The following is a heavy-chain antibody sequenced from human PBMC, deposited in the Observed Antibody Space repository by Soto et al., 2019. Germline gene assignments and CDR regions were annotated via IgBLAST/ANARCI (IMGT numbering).Heavy chain of an antibody. V-gene: IGHV1-18*01. CDR1: GYTFTSYG. CDR3: ARSGTAAASSYFDL. J-gene: IGHJ2*01. D-gene: IGHD6-13*01. CDR2: ISAYNGNT. Sequence: GASLKVSCKASGYTFTSYGISWVRQAPGQGLEWMGWISAYNGNTNYAQKLQGRVTMTTDTSTSTAYMELRSLRSDDTAVYYCARSGTAAASSYFDLWGRGTLVTVSS.